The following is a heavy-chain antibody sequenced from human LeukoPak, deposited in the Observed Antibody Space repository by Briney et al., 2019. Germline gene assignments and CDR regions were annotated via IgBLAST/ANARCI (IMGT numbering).Heavy chain of an antibody. V-gene: IGHV4-34*01. J-gene: IGHJ4*02. CDR2: INHSGST. D-gene: IGHD3-22*01. CDR1: GGSFSGYY. CDR3: ARGVTMIVVGHQARFDY. Sequence: SETLSLTCAVYGGSFSGYYWSWIRQPPGKGLEWIGEINHSGSTNYNPSLKSRVTISVDTSKNQFSLKLSSVTAADAAVHYCARGVTMIVVGHQARFDYWGQGTLVTVSS.